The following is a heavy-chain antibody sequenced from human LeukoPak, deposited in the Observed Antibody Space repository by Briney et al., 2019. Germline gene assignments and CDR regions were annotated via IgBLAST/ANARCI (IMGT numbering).Heavy chain of an antibody. CDR1: GLTFSNSI. CDR2: IRGDGGRT. CDR3: AKGGSTSSYTFEI. V-gene: IGHV3-23*01. Sequence: GGSLRLSCAASGLTFSNSIMRWVRQAPGKGLQWVSVIRGDGGRTNYVDSVKGRFTISRDNSRNTLYLQMNSLTAEDTAVYYCAKGGSTSSYTFEIWGRGTVVTVSS. D-gene: IGHD6-6*01. J-gene: IGHJ3*02.